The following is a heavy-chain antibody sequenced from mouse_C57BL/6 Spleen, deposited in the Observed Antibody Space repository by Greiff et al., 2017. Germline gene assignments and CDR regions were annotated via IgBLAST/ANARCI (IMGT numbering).Heavy chain of an antibody. Sequence: QVQLQQPGAELVMPGASVKLSCKASGYTFTSYWMHWVKQRPGQGLEWIGEIDPSDSYTNYNQKFKGKSTLTVDKSSSTAYMPLRRLTSEDSAVYYCVSYGNYGAMDYWGQGTSVTVSS. CDR3: VSYGNYGAMDY. V-gene: IGHV1-69*01. CDR2: IDPSDSYT. D-gene: IGHD2-1*01. J-gene: IGHJ4*01. CDR1: GYTFTSYW.